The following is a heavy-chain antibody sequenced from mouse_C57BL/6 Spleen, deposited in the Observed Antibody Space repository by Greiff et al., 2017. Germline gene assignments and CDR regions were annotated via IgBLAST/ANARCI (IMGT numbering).Heavy chain of an antibody. CDR1: GYTFTSYW. V-gene: IGHV1-64*01. J-gene: IGHJ2*01. Sequence: QVQLQQPGAELVKPGASVTLSCKASGYTFTSYWMHWVQQRPGQGLEWIGMILPNSGSTNYNEKFKSKATLTVDKSSSTAYMQLSSLTSEDSAVYYCARERIYYGSSLSDYWGQGTTLTVSS. D-gene: IGHD1-1*01. CDR2: ILPNSGST. CDR3: ARERIYYGSSLSDY.